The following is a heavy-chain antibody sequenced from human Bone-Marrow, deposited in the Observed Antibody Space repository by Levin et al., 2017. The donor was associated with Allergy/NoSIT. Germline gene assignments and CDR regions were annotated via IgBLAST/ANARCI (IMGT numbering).Heavy chain of an antibody. V-gene: IGHV4-59*01. CDR3: ARAEGYGSFFDY. CDR2: IDDRGST. J-gene: IGHJ4*02. D-gene: IGHD3-10*01. Sequence: SQTLSLTCSVSGGSITDYYWSWIRHLPGKGLEWIGYIDDRGSTKYHPPLKSRVAISVDTSKNHFSLKLSSVTAADTAVYFCARAEGYGSFFDYWGQGTLVTVSS. CDR1: GGSITDYY.